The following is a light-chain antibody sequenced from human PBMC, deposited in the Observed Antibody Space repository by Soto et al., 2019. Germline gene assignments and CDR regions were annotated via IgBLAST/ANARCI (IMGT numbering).Light chain of an antibody. Sequence: DIQMTQSPSSLSASLGDRVTITCRASQGIGVYFAWFQQKPGKVPKLLIYAAATLQSGVPSRFSGSGPGTAFTLTISSLQPEDFAPYYCQKYNSAPLTFGGGTKVEIK. J-gene: IGKJ4*01. CDR2: AAA. V-gene: IGKV1-27*01. CDR3: QKYNSAPLT. CDR1: QGIGVY.